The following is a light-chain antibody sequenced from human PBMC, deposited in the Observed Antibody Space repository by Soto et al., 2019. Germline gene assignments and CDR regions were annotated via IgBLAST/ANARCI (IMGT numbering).Light chain of an antibody. CDR3: QPPSNRPIT. Sequence: EIVLTQAPSTLSLSPGERATLSCRASESIRTYLAWYQQKPGQAPRLPISAASTRATGTPARSCGSAPGTDPTPTTGSPAPADFAIYYSQPPSNRPITFRPGTPLEIK. CDR1: ESIRTY. CDR2: AAS. J-gene: IGKJ5*01. V-gene: IGKV3-11*01.